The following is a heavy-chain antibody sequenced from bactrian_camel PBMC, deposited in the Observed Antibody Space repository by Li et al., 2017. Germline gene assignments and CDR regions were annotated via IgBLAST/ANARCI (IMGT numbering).Heavy chain of an antibody. CDR1: GNTGSRDL. CDR3: AADTLAATFGASWATWARPAKYTY. J-gene: IGHJ4*01. D-gene: IGHD1*01. CDR2: VDSLGIP. V-gene: IGHV3S53*01. Sequence: HVQLVESGGGLVQAGGSLRLSCAVSGNTGSRDLMAWFRGAPGKEREGVATVDSLGIPTYADSVKGRFTLSRDKAKNTLYLQMDSLEPDDTAMYYCAADTLAATFGASWATWARPAKYTYWGQGTQVTVS.